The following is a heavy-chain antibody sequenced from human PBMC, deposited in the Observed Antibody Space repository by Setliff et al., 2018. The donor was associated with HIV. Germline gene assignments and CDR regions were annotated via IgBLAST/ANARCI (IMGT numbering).Heavy chain of an antibody. V-gene: IGHV1-8*02. CDR1: GYTFTSYD. J-gene: IGHJ5*02. CDR3: ARDGERARGLLWFGELSWFDP. D-gene: IGHD3-10*01. CDR2: MNPNNGNT. Sequence: ASVKVSCKASGYTFTSYDINWVRQATGQGLEWMGWMNPNNGNTGYAQKFQGRVTMTRNTSISTAYMELSSLRSEDTAVYYCARDGERARGLLWFGELSWFDPWGQGTLVTVSS.